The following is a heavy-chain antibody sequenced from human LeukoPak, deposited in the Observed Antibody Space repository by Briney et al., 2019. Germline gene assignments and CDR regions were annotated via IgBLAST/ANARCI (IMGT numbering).Heavy chain of an antibody. CDR1: GGSISSSSYY. D-gene: IGHD6-13*01. J-gene: IGHJ4*02. CDR3: ASPRGSSWYYFDY. Sequence: SETLSLTCTVSGGSISSSSYYWGWIRQPPGKGLEWIGSIYYSGSTYYNPSLKSRVTISVDTSKNQFSLKLSSVTAADTAVYYCASPRGSSWYYFDYWGQGTLSPSPQ. CDR2: IYYSGST. V-gene: IGHV4-39*07.